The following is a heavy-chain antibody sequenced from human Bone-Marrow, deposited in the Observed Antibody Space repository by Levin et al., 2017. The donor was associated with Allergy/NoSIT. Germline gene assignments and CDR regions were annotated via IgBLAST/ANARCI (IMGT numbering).Heavy chain of an antibody. J-gene: IGHJ3*01. CDR2: INQYGST. Sequence: SETLSLTCAVYGGSFGGYYWSWIRQSPAKWLEWIGEINQYGSTNYNPSLKGRVTISLDKSKGQFSLTLASVTAADRAIYYCARGYSGRIAFDVWGQGTTVTVSS. V-gene: IGHV4-34*01. D-gene: IGHD6-19*01. CDR3: ARGYSGRIAFDV. CDR1: GGSFGGYY.